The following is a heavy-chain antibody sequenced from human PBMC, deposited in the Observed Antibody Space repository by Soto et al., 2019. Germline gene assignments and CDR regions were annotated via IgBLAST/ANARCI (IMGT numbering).Heavy chain of an antibody. Sequence: QLQLQESGPGLVKPSETLSLTCTVSGGSISGSSYYWGWIRQPPGKGLEWIGSIYYSGSTFYNPSLKSRVTVSVDTSKNQFSLKLSSLTAADTAVYYCATHPGLAYWGQGTLVTVSS. J-gene: IGHJ4*02. V-gene: IGHV4-39*01. CDR2: IYYSGST. CDR1: GGSISGSSYY. CDR3: ATHPGLAY.